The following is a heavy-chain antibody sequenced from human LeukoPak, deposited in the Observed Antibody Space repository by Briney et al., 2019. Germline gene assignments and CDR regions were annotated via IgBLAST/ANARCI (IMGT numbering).Heavy chain of an antibody. D-gene: IGHD3-10*01. CDR2: IYYSGNT. CDR3: ARRNLRGIGGWFDP. J-gene: IGHJ5*02. CDR1: NGSISTYY. Sequence: SETLCLTSTVSNGSISTYYWSWIRQPPGKGMEWIGYIYYSGNTNYNPSLKSRVTISVDSSKNRFSLDLSSVTAADTAVYYCARRNLRGIGGWFDPWGQGTLVTVSS. V-gene: IGHV4-59*08.